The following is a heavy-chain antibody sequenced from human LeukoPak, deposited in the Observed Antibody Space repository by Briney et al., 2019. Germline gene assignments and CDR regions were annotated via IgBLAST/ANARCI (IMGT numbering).Heavy chain of an antibody. CDR2: IYYSGST. CDR3: ARRRTTASSFDP. D-gene: IGHD4-11*01. Sequence: SETLSLTCTVSGGSISSSSYYWGWIRQPPGKGLEWIGSIYYSGSTYYNPSLKSRVTISVDTSKNQFSLKVSSVTAADTAVYYCARRRTTASSFDPWGQGTLVTVSS. J-gene: IGHJ5*02. CDR1: GGSISSSSYY. V-gene: IGHV4-39*01.